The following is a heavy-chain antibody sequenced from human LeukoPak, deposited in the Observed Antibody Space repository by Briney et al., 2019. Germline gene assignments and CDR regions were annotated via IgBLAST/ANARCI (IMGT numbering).Heavy chain of an antibody. Sequence: GGSLRLSCAACGFTFSSYVMHWVRQAPGKGLEWVAIISYDGSNEYYADSVKGRFTISRDNSKNTLYLQMNSLRAEDTAVYYCARDLMISAFDIWGQGTMVTVSS. D-gene: IGHD3-22*01. J-gene: IGHJ3*02. CDR3: ARDLMISAFDI. CDR1: GFTFSSYV. V-gene: IGHV3-30*04. CDR2: ISYDGSNE.